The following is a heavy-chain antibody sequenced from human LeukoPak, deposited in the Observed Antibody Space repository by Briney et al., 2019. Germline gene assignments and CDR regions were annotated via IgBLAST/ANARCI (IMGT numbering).Heavy chain of an antibody. V-gene: IGHV4-59*02. CDR2: IYYSGST. D-gene: IGHD2-15*01. J-gene: IGHJ4*02. CDR3: ARDLGGYCSGGSCYSAFDY. Sequence: SETLSLTCLVSSGSVSSYYWTWIRQPPGKGLEWIGYIYYSGSTNYNPSLKSRVTISVDTSKNQFSLKLSSVTAADTAVYYCARDLGGYCSGGSCYSAFDYWGQGTLVTVSS. CDR1: SGSVSSYY.